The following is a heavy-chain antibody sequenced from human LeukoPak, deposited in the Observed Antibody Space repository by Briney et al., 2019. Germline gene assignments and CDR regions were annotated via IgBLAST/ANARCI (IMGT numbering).Heavy chain of an antibody. CDR3: AKSRGESRGASNY. Sequence: PGGSLRLSCAASGFTFSSYGMHWVRQAPGKGLEWVAVISYDGSNKYYADSVKGRFTISRDNSKNTLYLQMNSLRAEDTAVYYCAKSRGESRGASNYWGQGTLVTVSS. V-gene: IGHV3-30*18. CDR2: ISYDGSNK. J-gene: IGHJ4*02. D-gene: IGHD1-26*01. CDR1: GFTFSSYG.